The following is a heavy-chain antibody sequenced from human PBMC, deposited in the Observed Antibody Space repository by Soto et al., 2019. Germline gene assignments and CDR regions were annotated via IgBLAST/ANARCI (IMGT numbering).Heavy chain of an antibody. V-gene: IGHV1-69*01. CDR2: IIPVFNTT. CDR1: GGTFIFYG. Sequence: QVQLVQSGAVVKKPGSSVNVSCRASGGTFIFYGISWVRQAPGQGLEWIGGIIPVFNTTHYAQNFKRTVTITADESTSTASLELGGLRTEYAAIYYCARRQTSAITYFEFWCKGTPVIVSS. CDR3: ARRQTSAITYFEF. J-gene: IGHJ4*02. D-gene: IGHD1-20*01.